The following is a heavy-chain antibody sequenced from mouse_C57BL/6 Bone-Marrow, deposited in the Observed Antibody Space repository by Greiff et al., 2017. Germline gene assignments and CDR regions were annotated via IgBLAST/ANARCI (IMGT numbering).Heavy chain of an antibody. Sequence: VQLKESGAELVRPGASVTLSCKASGYTFTDYEMHWVKQTPVHGLEWIGAIAPETGGTAYNQKFKGKAILTADKSSSTAYMELRSLTSEDSAVYYCTREGILITTVVANWYFDVWGTGTTVTVSS. CDR3: TREGILITTVVANWYFDV. CDR1: GYTFTDYE. CDR2: IAPETGGT. V-gene: IGHV1-15*01. D-gene: IGHD1-1*01. J-gene: IGHJ1*03.